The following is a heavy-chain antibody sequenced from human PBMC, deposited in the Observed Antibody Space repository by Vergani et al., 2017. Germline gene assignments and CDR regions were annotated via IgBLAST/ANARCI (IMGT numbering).Heavy chain of an antibody. CDR3: ARDMGYCTSTTCYSQPYYFDY. D-gene: IGHD2/OR15-2a*01. J-gene: IGHJ4*02. Sequence: QVQLVQSGAEVKKPGSSVKVSCKASGGTFSSYALNWVRQAPGQGPEWMGGIVPIFPTPNYAQRFQGRITITADEATSTAYMDLSSLTSEDTAVYFCARDMGYCTSTTCYSQPYYFDYWGQGTLVTVSS. CDR2: IVPIFPTP. V-gene: IGHV1-69*01. CDR1: GGTFSSYA.